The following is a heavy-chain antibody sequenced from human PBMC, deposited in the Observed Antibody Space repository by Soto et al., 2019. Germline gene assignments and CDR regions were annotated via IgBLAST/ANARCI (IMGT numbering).Heavy chain of an antibody. V-gene: IGHV3-23*01. CDR1: GFTFSSYA. J-gene: IGHJ6*02. Sequence: EVQLLESGGGLVQPGGSLRLSCAASGFTFSSYAMSWVRQAPGKGLEWVSAISGSGGSTYYADSVKGRFTISRDNSKNTLYLQMNSLRAEDTAVYYCAKRGHIVEVPAARGRYYGMDVWGQGTTVTVSS. D-gene: IGHD2-2*01. CDR2: ISGSGGST. CDR3: AKRGHIVEVPAARGRYYGMDV.